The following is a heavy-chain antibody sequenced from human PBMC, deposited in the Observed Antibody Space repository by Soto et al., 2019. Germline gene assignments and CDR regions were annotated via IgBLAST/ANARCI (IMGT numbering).Heavy chain of an antibody. CDR1: GGSISSYY. CDR2: IYYSGST. J-gene: IGHJ4*02. V-gene: IGHV4-59*01. CDR3: ATDKLDYDILTGYYRNFDY. D-gene: IGHD3-9*01. Sequence: ETLSLTCTVSGGSISSYYWSWIRQPPGKGLEWIAYIYYSGSTNYNPSLKSRVTISVDTSKNQFSLKLSSVTAADTAVYYCATDKLDYDILTGYYRNFDYWGQGTLVTVSS.